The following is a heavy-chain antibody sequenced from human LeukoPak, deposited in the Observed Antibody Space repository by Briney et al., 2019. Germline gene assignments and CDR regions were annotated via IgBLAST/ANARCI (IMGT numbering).Heavy chain of an antibody. D-gene: IGHD2-15*01. J-gene: IGHJ4*02. CDR3: AREYCSGGRSQYYFDY. V-gene: IGHV3-64*01. CDR1: GFTFSSYA. CDR2: ISSDGGSP. Sequence: GGSLRLSCAASGFTFSSYAMHWVRQAPGKGLEYVSGISSDGGSPFHVNSVKGRFTISRDNSKDTLYLQMGSLRAEDMAVYYCAREYCSGGRSQYYFDYWGQGTLVTVSS.